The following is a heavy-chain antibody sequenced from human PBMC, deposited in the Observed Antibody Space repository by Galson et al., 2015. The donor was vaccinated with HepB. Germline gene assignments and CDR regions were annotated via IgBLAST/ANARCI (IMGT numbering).Heavy chain of an antibody. D-gene: IGHD2-2*01. CDR3: ARESVVVPAATPYYFDY. V-gene: IGHV1-3*01. CDR1: GYTFTRYA. J-gene: IGHJ4*02. Sequence: SVKVSCKASGYTFTRYAIHWVRQAPGQRLEWMGWINAGNGNTKYSRKFQGRVTITRDTSASTAYLELSSLRSEDTAVYYCARESVVVPAATPYYFDYWGQGTLVTVSS. CDR2: INAGNGNT.